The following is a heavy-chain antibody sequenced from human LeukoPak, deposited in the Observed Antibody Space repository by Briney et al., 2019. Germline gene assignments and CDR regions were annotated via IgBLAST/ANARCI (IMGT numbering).Heavy chain of an antibody. V-gene: IGHV4-30-4*01. CDR3: ARVEQQLGYYYYGMDV. J-gene: IGHJ6*04. D-gene: IGHD6-13*01. CDR1: GGSISSGDYY. CDR2: IYYSGGT. Sequence: SETLSLTCTVSGGSISSGDYYWSWIRQPPGKGLEWIGYIYYSGGTYYNPSLKSRVTISVDTSKNQFSLKLSSVTAADTAVYYCARVEQQLGYYYYGMDVWGKGTTVTVSS.